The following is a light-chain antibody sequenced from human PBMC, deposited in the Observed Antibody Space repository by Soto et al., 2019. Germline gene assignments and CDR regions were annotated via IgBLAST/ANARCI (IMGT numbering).Light chain of an antibody. V-gene: IGLV4-69*01. CDR1: SGHSSYA. CDR3: QTWGPGFRV. J-gene: IGLJ2*01. Sequence: QLVLTQSPSASASLGASVKLTCTLSSGHSSYAIAWHQQHPEKGPRYLMKVNSDGSHSRGDGIPDRFSGSSSGAERYLIISSLQSEDEADYYCQTWGPGFRVFGGGTKVTVL. CDR2: VNSDGSH.